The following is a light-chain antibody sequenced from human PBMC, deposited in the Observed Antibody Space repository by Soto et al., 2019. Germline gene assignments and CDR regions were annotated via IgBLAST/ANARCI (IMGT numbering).Light chain of an antibody. J-gene: IGLJ1*01. Sequence: QSALTQPASVSGSAGQSITISCSGTMRDVGAYNLVSWYQQHPGTAPKLIIYEVRNRPSGISSRFSGSRSGNTASLTISGLQPEDEGDYHCSSYTSHYTRVFGTGTKLTVL. CDR3: SSYTSHYTRV. CDR1: MRDVGAYNL. CDR2: EVR. V-gene: IGLV2-14*01.